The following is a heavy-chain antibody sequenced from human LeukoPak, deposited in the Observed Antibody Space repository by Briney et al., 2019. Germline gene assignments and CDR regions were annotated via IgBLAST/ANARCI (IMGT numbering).Heavy chain of an antibody. J-gene: IGHJ1*01. Sequence: RGSRRLSSAAAGFSSSSYDMHWVRQLTGKWREWDTANGTDCDTYYPDSVKGQFTNTRDNAKNSLYLEMNSLRAGDTAFYYCAGARTDYPGTVDHWGEGSLVSVSS. V-gene: IGHV3-13*04. CDR3: AGARTDYPGTVDH. CDR2: NGTDCDT. D-gene: IGHD3-16*01. CDR1: GFSSSSYD.